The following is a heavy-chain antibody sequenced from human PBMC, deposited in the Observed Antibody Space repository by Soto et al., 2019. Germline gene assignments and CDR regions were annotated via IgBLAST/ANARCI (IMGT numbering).Heavy chain of an antibody. D-gene: IGHD1-1*01. J-gene: IGHJ4*02. V-gene: IGHV3-66*01. CDR1: GFTVSHNY. CDR2: IYSGGAT. Sequence: EVQLVESGGGLVQPGGSLRLSCAASGFTVSHNYMRWVRQAPGKGLEWVSLIYSGGATYYADSVKGRFTISRDNSKNTLYLQMNSLRAEDTAVYYCARDGTYNWVGGQGILVTVSS. CDR3: ARDGTYNWV.